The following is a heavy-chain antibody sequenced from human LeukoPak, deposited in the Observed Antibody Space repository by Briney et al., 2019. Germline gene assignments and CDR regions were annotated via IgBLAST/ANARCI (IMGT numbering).Heavy chain of an antibody. V-gene: IGHV3-7*01. CDR2: IKQDGSEK. CDR1: GFTFSTYW. CDR3: ARVGITMIVVVFDAFDI. D-gene: IGHD3-22*01. J-gene: IGHJ3*02. Sequence: PGGSLRLSCAASGFTFSTYWMSWVRQAPGKGLEWVANIKQDGSEKYYVDSVKGRFTISRDNAKNSLYLQMNSLRAEDTAVYYCARVGITMIVVVFDAFDIWGQGTMVTVSS.